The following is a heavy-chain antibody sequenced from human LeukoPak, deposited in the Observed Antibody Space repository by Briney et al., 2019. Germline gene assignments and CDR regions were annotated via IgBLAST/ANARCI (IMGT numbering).Heavy chain of an antibody. D-gene: IGHD3-3*01. CDR2: ISSSSSYI. J-gene: IGHJ5*02. CDR3: ARGDGTYYDFWSGRNWFDP. Sequence: PGGSLRLSCAASGFTFSSYSMNWVRQAPGKGLEWVSSISSSSSYIYYADSVKGRFTISRDNAKNSLYLQMNSLRAEDTAVYYCARGDGTYYDFWSGRNWFDPWGQGTLVTVSS. V-gene: IGHV3-21*01. CDR1: GFTFSSYS.